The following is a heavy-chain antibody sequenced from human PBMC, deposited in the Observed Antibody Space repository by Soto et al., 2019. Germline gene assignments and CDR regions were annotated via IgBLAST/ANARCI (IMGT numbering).Heavy chain of an antibody. J-gene: IGHJ5*02. CDR1: VFPFSTTD. CDR3: AKNSGWFNT. Sequence: GGSLRLACAASVFPFSTTDMSWVRQAPGKGLEWVSTIGGSGETTYYADSVKGRFTISRDNSKNTLYLQMNSLRADDTALYYCAKNSGWFNTWGQGALVTVSS. V-gene: IGHV3-23*01. CDR2: IGGSGETT. D-gene: IGHD3-10*01.